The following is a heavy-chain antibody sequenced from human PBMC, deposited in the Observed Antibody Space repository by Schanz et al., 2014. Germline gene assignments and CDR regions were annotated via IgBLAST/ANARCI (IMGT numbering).Heavy chain of an antibody. CDR1: GGSISSSTYY. CDR2: IDDTGST. CDR3: ARLMVPGWFDP. V-gene: IGHV4-39*01. D-gene: IGHD3-10*01. Sequence: QLQLQESGPGLVIPSETLSLTCTVSGGSISSSTYYWGWIRQPPGKGPEWIGTIDDTGSTYYTPSLRGRPTVSVAPSKSQPSVQLTSVTAADTAVYYCARLMVPGWFDPWGQGQLVTVSS. J-gene: IGHJ5*02.